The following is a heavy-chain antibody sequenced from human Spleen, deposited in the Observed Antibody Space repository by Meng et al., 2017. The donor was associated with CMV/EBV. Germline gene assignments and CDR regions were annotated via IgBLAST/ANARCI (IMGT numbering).Heavy chain of an antibody. Sequence: CSSSGEYHWSRCRQTPGKGLEWNGYIYYSGSAYYDPSLRSQVTMSVDTSKNQLSLRLSSLTAAGTAVYFCARSRYYDFWSGYPFDPWGQGTLVTVSS. J-gene: IGHJ5*02. V-gene: IGHV4-30-4*08. D-gene: IGHD3-3*01. CDR3: ARSRYYDFWSGYPFDP. CDR2: IYYSGSA. CDR1: CSSSGEYH.